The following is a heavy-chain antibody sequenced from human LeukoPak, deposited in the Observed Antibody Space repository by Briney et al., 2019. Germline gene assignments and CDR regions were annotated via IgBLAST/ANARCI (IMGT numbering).Heavy chain of an antibody. Sequence: SETLSLTCAVYGGSFSGYYWSWLRQPPGKGLEWIGEINHSGSTNYNPSLKSRVTISVDTSKNQFSLKLSSVTAADTAVYYCARGPSNCSSTSCEDSDYWGQGTLVTVSS. D-gene: IGHD2-2*01. J-gene: IGHJ4*02. CDR3: ARGPSNCSSTSCEDSDY. V-gene: IGHV4-34*01. CDR2: INHSGST. CDR1: GGSFSGYY.